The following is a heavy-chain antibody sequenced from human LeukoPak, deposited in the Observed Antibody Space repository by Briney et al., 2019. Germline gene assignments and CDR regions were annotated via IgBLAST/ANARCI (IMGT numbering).Heavy chain of an antibody. V-gene: IGHV3-23*01. CDR1: GFTFSSYG. J-gene: IGHJ4*02. D-gene: IGHD3-9*01. CDR3: AKGLGNWLLSFDY. Sequence: GGTLRLSCAASGFTFSSYGMSWVRQAPGKGLEWVSAISGSGGSTYYADSVKGRFTISRDNSKNTLYLQMNSLRAEDTAVYYCAKGLGNWLLSFDYWGQGTLVTVSS. CDR2: ISGSGGST.